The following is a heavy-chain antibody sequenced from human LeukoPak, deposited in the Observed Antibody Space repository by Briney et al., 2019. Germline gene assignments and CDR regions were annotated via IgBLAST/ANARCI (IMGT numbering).Heavy chain of an antibody. CDR1: GGSISSSNYY. D-gene: IGHD5-18*01. CDR2: IYYSGST. Sequence: SETLSLTCTVSGGSISSSNYYWGWIRQPPGKGLEWIGSIYYSGSTYYNPSLKSRVTISVDTSKNQSSLKLSSVTAADTAVYYCARSRYSYGSIWGQGTLVTVSS. V-gene: IGHV4-39*01. J-gene: IGHJ4*02. CDR3: ARSRYSYGSI.